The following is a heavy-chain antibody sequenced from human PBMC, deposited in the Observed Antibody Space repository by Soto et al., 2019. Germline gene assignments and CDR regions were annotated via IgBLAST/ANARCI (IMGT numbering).Heavy chain of an antibody. J-gene: IGHJ4*02. CDR1: GFTFSHYW. Sequence: EVQLVESGGGLVQPRGSLRLSCEASGFTFSHYWMTWVRQAPGKGLEWLANIKEDGSDRNYVDSVKGRFTISRDNAKNSLYLQLNGLRAEDTAVYYCARAGSENEYWGQGTLVTVSS. V-gene: IGHV3-7*05. CDR3: ARAGSENEY. D-gene: IGHD3-10*01. CDR2: IKEDGSDR.